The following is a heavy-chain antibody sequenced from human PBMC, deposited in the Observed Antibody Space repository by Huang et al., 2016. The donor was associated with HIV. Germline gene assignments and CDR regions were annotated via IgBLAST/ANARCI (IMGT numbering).Heavy chain of an antibody. CDR2: IYWDDDK. CDR1: GFSLNHKGVG. J-gene: IGHJ6*03. D-gene: IGHD7-27*01. CDR3: AHIGRLGNYYMDV. Sequence: QITLKESGPTVIKPTQTLTLTCSFSGFSLNHKGVGVGWIRQPPGKALEWLVLIYWDDDKRLTPSLKNRITITKDTSKNQVVFTMTNLDPMDTGTYYCAHIGRLGNYYMDVWGSGTTVTVSS. V-gene: IGHV2-5*02.